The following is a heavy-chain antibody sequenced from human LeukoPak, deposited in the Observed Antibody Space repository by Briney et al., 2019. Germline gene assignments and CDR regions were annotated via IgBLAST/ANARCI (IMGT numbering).Heavy chain of an antibody. D-gene: IGHD3-10*01. J-gene: IGHJ6*03. CDR3: ARDYFDSGRCYYYMDA. CDR1: VYTFKNAN. Sequence: GGAVCVSSEASVYTFKNANISGVRQAPGEGGERRGGMKTNRGNTGYTQKLQGRVTLTSNTSISTAYMELSSPISEDTAVYYCARDYFDSGRCYYYMDAWGKGTTVTVS. V-gene: IGHV1-8*01. CDR2: MKTNRGNT.